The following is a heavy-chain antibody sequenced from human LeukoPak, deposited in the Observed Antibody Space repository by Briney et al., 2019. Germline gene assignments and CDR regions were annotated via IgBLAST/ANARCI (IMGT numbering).Heavy chain of an antibody. J-gene: IGHJ3*02. CDR1: GFTFSSYG. V-gene: IGHV3-33*01. CDR2: IWYDGSNK. D-gene: IGHD3-10*01. Sequence: PGRSLRLSSAASGFTFSSYGMHWVRQAPGKGLEWVAIIWYDGSNKYYADSVKGRFTISRDNSKNTLYLQMNSLRAEDTAVYFCAREGSHDAFDIWGQGTMVTVSS. CDR3: AREGSHDAFDI.